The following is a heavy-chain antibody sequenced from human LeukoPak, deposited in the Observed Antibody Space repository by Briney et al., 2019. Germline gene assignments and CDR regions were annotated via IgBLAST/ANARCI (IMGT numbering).Heavy chain of an antibody. CDR1: GFTFSNYG. V-gene: IGHV3-30*03. CDR2: TSSDLNVK. Sequence: AGGSLRLSCAASGFTFSNYGIHWVRQAPGKGLEWVAVTSSDLNVKLYADSVKGRFTISRDNSRSTLYLQMNSLRPEDTAIYYCAREGYYGSGSPPSLYFDYWGQGTLVTVSS. CDR3: AREGYYGSGSPPSLYFDY. D-gene: IGHD3-10*01. J-gene: IGHJ4*02.